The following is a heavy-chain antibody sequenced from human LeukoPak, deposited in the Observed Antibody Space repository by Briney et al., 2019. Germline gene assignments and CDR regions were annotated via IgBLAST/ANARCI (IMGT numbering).Heavy chain of an antibody. Sequence: GGSLRLSCAASGFTFSSYSMNWVRQAPGKGLEWVSYISSSSSTIYYADSVKGRFTISRDNAKNSLYLQMNSLSAEDTAVYYCARVLRYFDWLEGYYMDVWGRGTTVTVSS. J-gene: IGHJ6*03. V-gene: IGHV3-48*01. D-gene: IGHD3-9*01. CDR3: ARVLRYFDWLEGYYMDV. CDR2: ISSSSSTI. CDR1: GFTFSSYS.